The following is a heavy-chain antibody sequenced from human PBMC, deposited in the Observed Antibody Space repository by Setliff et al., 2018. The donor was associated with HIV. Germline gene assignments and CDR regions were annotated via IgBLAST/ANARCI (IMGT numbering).Heavy chain of an antibody. CDR1: GYTFTSYG. Sequence: ASVKVSCKASGYTFTSYGISWVRQAPGQGLEWMGWINSFNAITNYAQKFQGRVTMTTETSTSTAYMELRSLRSDDTAVYYCARDLRGYNNWFDPWGEGTLVTVSS. CDR3: ARDLRGYNNWFDP. J-gene: IGHJ5*02. D-gene: IGHD3-9*01. V-gene: IGHV1-18*01. CDR2: INSFNAIT.